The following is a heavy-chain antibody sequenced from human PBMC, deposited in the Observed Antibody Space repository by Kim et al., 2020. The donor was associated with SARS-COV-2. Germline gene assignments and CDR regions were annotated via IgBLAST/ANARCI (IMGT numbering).Heavy chain of an antibody. J-gene: IGHJ5*02. CDR1: GFTFDDYT. CDR2: ISWDGGST. D-gene: IGHD6-19*01. V-gene: IGHV3-43*01. CDR3: AKEGGEWGSGWYFWFDP. Sequence: GGSLRLSCAASGFTFDDYTMHWVRQAPGKGLEWVSLISWDGGSTYYADSVKGRFTISRDNSKNSLYLQMNSLRTEDTALYYCAKEGGEWGSGWYFWFDPWGQGTLVTVSS.